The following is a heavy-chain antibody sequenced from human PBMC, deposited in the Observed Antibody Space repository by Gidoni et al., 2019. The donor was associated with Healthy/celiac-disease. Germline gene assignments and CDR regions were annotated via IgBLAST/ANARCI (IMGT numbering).Heavy chain of an antibody. CDR3: ARGTLYYDSSAYHTRFDY. CDR1: GWSFSGYY. D-gene: IGHD3-22*01. J-gene: IGHJ4*02. V-gene: IGHV4-34*01. CDR2: SNHSGST. Sequence: QLRLQQCGAGLLKPSETLSLTCAVYGWSFSGYYWSWIRQPPGKGLEWIGESNHSGSTNYNPSPKSRVTISEDTSKNKFSLKVRSVTAADTAVYYCARGTLYYDSSAYHTRFDYWGQGTLVTVSS.